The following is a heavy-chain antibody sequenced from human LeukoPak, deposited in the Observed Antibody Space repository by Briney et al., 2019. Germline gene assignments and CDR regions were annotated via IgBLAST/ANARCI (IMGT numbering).Heavy chain of an antibody. Sequence: GGSLRLSCAASGFTFSSYSMNWVRQAPGKGLEWVSSISSSSSYIYYADSVKGRFTISRDNAKNSLYLQMNSLRAEDTAVYYCARDHYYYGSGSQLYYFDYWGQGTLVTVSS. CDR1: GFTFSSYS. CDR3: ARDHYYYGSGSQLYYFDY. CDR2: ISSSSSYI. J-gene: IGHJ4*02. V-gene: IGHV3-21*01. D-gene: IGHD3-10*01.